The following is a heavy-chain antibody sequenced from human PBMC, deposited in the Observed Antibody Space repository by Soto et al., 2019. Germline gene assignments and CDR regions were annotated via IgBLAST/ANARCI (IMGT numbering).Heavy chain of an antibody. V-gene: IGHV3-23*01. CDR1: GFTFSSYA. CDR3: AKVVVPAANYYYGMDV. J-gene: IGHJ6*02. Sequence: PGGSLRLSCAASGFTFSSYAMIWVHQAPGKGLEWVSAISGSGGSTYYADSVKGRFTISRDNSKNTLYLQMNSLRAEDTAVYYCAKVVVPAANYYYGMDVWGQGTTVTVSS. CDR2: ISGSGGST. D-gene: IGHD2-2*01.